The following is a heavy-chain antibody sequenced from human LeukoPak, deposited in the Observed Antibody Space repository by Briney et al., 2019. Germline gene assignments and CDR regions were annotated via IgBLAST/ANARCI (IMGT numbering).Heavy chain of an antibody. V-gene: IGHV2-5*01. CDR2: IYWNDDK. CDR1: GFSLSTSGVG. CDR3: AHTYYYDSSGHYFFDY. D-gene: IGHD3-22*01. Sequence: SGPTLVKPTQTLTLTCTFSGFSLSTSGVGVGWIRQPPGKALEWLALIYWNDDKRYSPSLKSRLTITKDTSKNQVVLTMTNMDPVDTATYYCAHTYYYDSSGHYFFDYWGQGTLVTVSS. J-gene: IGHJ4*02.